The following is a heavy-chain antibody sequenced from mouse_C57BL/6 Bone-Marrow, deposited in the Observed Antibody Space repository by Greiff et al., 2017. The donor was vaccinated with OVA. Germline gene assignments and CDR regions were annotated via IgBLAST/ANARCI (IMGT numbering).Heavy chain of an antibody. CDR3: ARVTTVGFAY. Sequence: EVQLQQSGPELVKPGASVKISCKASGYSFTGYYMNWVKQSPDKSLEWIGEINPSTGGTTYNQKFKAQATLTVDKSSSTASMQLKSLTSEDSAVYYCARVTTVGFAYWGQGTLVTVSA. CDR2: INPSTGGT. V-gene: IGHV1-42*01. J-gene: IGHJ3*01. CDR1: GYSFTGYY. D-gene: IGHD1-1*01.